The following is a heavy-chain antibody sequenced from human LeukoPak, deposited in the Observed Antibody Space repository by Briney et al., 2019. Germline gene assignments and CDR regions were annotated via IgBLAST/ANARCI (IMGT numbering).Heavy chain of an antibody. V-gene: IGHV3-23*01. D-gene: IGHD3-3*01. Sequence: AGGSLRLSCAASRFTFSTYDMTWVRRAPGKGLEWVSSISAGGSFTYYADAVKGRFTISRDNSMNTLYLQMDSLRAEDTAVYHCAKVITTIGVVEASKKYYYMDVWGKGTTVTVSS. CDR3: AKVITTIGVVEASKKYYYMDV. J-gene: IGHJ6*03. CDR2: ISAGGSFT. CDR1: RFTFSTYD.